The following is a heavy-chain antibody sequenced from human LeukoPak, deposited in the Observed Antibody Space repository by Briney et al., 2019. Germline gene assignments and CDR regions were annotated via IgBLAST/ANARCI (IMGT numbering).Heavy chain of an antibody. CDR3: TTGPIMITFGGVIVILDY. V-gene: IGHV3-15*01. Sequence: GGSLRLSCAASVFTFSNAWMSWVRQAPGKGLEWVGRIKSKTDGGTTDYAAPVKGRFTISRDDSKNTLYLQMNSLKTEDTAVYFRTTGPIMITFGGVIVILDYWGQGTLLTVSS. D-gene: IGHD3-16*02. J-gene: IGHJ4*02. CDR2: IKSKTDGGTT. CDR1: VFTFSNAW.